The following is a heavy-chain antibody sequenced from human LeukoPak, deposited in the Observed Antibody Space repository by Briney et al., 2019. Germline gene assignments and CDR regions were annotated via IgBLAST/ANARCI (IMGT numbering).Heavy chain of an antibody. D-gene: IGHD2-21*02. Sequence: GRSLRLSCAASGFTFSSYAMHWVRQAPGKGLEWVAVISYDGSNKYYADSVKGRFTSSRDNAKNSLYLQMNSLRAEDTAVYYCARDSGQVTRGFDPWGQGTLVTVSS. CDR2: ISYDGSNK. V-gene: IGHV3-30-3*01. CDR3: ARDSGQVTRGFDP. J-gene: IGHJ5*02. CDR1: GFTFSSYA.